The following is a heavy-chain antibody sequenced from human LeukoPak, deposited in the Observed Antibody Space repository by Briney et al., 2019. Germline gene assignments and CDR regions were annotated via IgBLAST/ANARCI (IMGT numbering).Heavy chain of an antibody. D-gene: IGHD1-1*01. V-gene: IGHV4-39*07. J-gene: IGHJ4*02. CDR2: IYYSGST. CDR3: ARDLYNWNFDY. Sequence: PSETLSLTCTVSGGSISSSSYYWGWIRQPPGKGLEWIGSIYYSGSTYYNPSLNSRGTISVDTSKNQFSLKLTSVTAADTAVYYCARDLYNWNFDYWGQGTLVIVSS. CDR1: GGSISSSSYY.